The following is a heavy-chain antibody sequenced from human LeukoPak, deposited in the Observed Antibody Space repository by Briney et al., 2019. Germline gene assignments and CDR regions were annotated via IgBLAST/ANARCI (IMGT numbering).Heavy chain of an antibody. V-gene: IGHV4-61*02. CDR3: ARQNPDSYYFDY. CDR2: IYTSGST. D-gene: IGHD1-14*01. Sequence: PSQTLSLTCTVSGGSISSGSYYWSWIRQPAGKGLEWIGRIYTSGSTNYNPSLKSRVTISVDTSKNQFSLKLSSVTAADTAVYYCARQNPDSYYFDYWGQGTLVTVSS. J-gene: IGHJ4*02. CDR1: GGSISSGSYY.